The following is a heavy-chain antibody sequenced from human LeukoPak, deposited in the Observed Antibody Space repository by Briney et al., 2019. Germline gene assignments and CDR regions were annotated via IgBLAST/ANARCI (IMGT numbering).Heavy chain of an antibody. CDR1: GYTFTSYY. J-gene: IGHJ4*02. CDR3: ASQPDQHLLYYFDY. CDR2: INPSGGST. V-gene: IGHV1-46*01. Sequence: ASVKVSCKASGYTFTSYYMHWVRQAPGQGLEWMGIINPSGGSTSYAQKFQGRVTMTSDASISTAYMELSSLRSDDTAVYYCASQPDQHLLYYFDYWGQGALVTVSS. D-gene: IGHD2-15*01.